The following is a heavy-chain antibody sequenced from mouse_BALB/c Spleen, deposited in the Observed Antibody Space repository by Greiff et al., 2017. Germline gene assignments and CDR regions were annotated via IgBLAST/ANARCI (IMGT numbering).Heavy chain of an antibody. CDR3: TRDLITTPFAY. CDR1: GFTFSNYW. Sequence: EVKLEESGGGLVQPGGSMKLSCVASGFTFSNYWMNWVRQSPEKGLEWVAEIRLKSNNYATHYAESVKGRFTISRDDSKSSVYLQMNNLRAEDTGIYYCTRDLITTPFAYWGQGTLVTVSA. CDR2: IRLKSNNYAT. V-gene: IGHV6-6*02. J-gene: IGHJ3*01. D-gene: IGHD2-4*01.